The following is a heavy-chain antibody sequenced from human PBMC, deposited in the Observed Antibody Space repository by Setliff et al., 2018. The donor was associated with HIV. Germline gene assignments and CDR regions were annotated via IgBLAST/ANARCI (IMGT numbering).Heavy chain of an antibody. CDR2: IYYTGST. J-gene: IGHJ5*02. CDR3: SRLTRSSSNSYKGRFDP. CDR1: GDSVSNSHYY. D-gene: IGHD2-15*01. Sequence: SETLSLTCSVSGDSVSNSHYYWAWIRQPPGKGLEWIGTIYYTGSTYYSPSLKSRVAISIDTFRDQFSLSLSSMSAADTAVYFCSRLTRSSSNSYKGRFDPWGQGTLVTVSS. V-gene: IGHV4-39*01.